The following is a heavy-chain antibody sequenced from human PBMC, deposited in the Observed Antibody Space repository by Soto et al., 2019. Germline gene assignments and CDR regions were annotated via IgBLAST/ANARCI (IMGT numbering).Heavy chain of an antibody. Sequence: EVQLVESGGGLVKPGGSLRLSCAASGFTFSSYNMNWVRQAPGKGLEWVSSISSSSSTIYYADSVKGRFTISRDNAKNSLYLQMNSLRDEDTAVYYCARALKGPDWYFDLWGRGTLVTVSS. V-gene: IGHV3-21*01. CDR3: ARALKGPDWYFDL. CDR2: ISSSSSTI. CDR1: GFTFSSYN. J-gene: IGHJ2*01.